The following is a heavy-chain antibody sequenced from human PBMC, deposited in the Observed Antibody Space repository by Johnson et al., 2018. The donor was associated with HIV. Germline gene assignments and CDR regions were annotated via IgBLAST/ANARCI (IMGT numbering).Heavy chain of an antibody. Sequence: QMLLVESGGGLVQPGGSLRLSCAASGFTFSSYAMHWVRQAPGKGLEWVAVKSYDGSNKYYADSVKGRFTISRDNSKNTLYLQMNSLRAEDTAVNYCMSRRGSPGARDAFDIWGQGTMVIVSS. J-gene: IGHJ3*02. CDR1: GFTFSSYA. D-gene: IGHD5-24*01. V-gene: IGHV3-30-3*01. CDR2: KSYDGSNK. CDR3: MSRRGSPGARDAFDI.